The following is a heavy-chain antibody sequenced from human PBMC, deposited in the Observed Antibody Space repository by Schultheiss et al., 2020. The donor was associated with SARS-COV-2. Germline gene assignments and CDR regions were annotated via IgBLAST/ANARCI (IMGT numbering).Heavy chain of an antibody. Sequence: GESLKISCAASGFTFSSYAMHWVRQAPGKGLEYVSAISSNGGSTYYADSVKGRFTISRDNSKNTLYLQMSSLRAEDTAVYYCARGGDFWEGELQGTSDYWGQGTLVTVSS. D-gene: IGHD3-3*01. CDR3: ARGGDFWEGELQGTSDY. CDR1: GFTFSSYA. J-gene: IGHJ4*02. V-gene: IGHV3-64D*06. CDR2: ISSNGGST.